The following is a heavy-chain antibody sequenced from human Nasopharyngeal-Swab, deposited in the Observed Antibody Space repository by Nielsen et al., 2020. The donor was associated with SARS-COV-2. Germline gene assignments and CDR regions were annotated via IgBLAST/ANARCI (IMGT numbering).Heavy chain of an antibody. CDR3: TTQSPSLTIFGVPHDAFDI. J-gene: IGHJ3*02. CDR1: GFTFSNAW. CDR2: IKSKTDGGTT. Sequence: EGSLRLSCAASGFTFSNAWMSWVRQAPGKGLEWVGRIKSKTDGGTTDYAAPVKGRFTISRDDSKNTLYLQMNSLKTEDTAVYYCTTQSPSLTIFGVPHDAFDIWGQGTMVTVSS. D-gene: IGHD3-3*01. V-gene: IGHV3-15*01.